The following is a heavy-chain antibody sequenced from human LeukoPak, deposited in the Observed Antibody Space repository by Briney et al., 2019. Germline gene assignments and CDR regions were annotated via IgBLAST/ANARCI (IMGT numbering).Heavy chain of an antibody. CDR3: ARAVYASSSDS. V-gene: IGHV3-7*05. J-gene: IGHJ4*02. CDR1: GFAFSSYC. D-gene: IGHD6-6*01. Sequence: GGSLRLSCVASGFAFSSYCMAWVRRAPWRGLAWVASVDLDGGGKYSVDSVKGRVTISRDNAKNSLYLQMDSLRAEDTAVYYCARAVYASSSDSWGQGTLVTVSS. CDR2: VDLDGGGK.